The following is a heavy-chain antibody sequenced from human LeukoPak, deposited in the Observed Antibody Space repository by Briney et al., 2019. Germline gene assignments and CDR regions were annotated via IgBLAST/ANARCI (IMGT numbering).Heavy chain of an antibody. V-gene: IGHV3-30*18. Sequence: GGSLRLSCAASGFTFSSYGMHWVRQAPGKGLEWVAVISYDGSNEYYVDSVKGRFTVSRDDSKNTLYLQMNSLRAEDTAVYYCAKDGGLWVSAHWGDSWGRGTLVTVSS. J-gene: IGHJ4*02. CDR2: ISYDGSNE. D-gene: IGHD7-27*01. CDR1: GFTFSSYG. CDR3: AKDGGLWVSAHWGDS.